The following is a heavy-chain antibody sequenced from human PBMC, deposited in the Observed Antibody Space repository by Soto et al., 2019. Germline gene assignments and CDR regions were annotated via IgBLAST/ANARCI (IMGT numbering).Heavy chain of an antibody. V-gene: IGHV3-7*01. CDR3: ARVSHWVTTSIYYYYLDV. J-gene: IGHJ6*03. CDR2: IKQDGSDK. CDR1: GFTFGSYW. D-gene: IGHD4-17*01. Sequence: GGSLRLSCAASGFTFGSYWMTWVRQAPGKGLEWVANIKQDGSDKYYVDSVKGRFTISRDNAEDSLHLQMNSLRAEDTAVYYCARVSHWVTTSIYYYYLDVWGEGTTVTVSS.